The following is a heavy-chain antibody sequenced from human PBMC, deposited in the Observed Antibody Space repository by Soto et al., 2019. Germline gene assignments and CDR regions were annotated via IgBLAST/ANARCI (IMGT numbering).Heavy chain of an antibody. Sequence: PSETLSLTCTVSGGSISSYYWSWIRQPPGKGLEWIGYIYYSGSTNYNPSLKSRVTISVDTSKNQFSLKLSSVTAADTAVYYCASSITIFGVGKYYFVYWGQGTLVTVSS. D-gene: IGHD3-3*01. CDR1: GGSISSYY. CDR3: ASSITIFGVGKYYFVY. V-gene: IGHV4-59*08. CDR2: IYYSGST. J-gene: IGHJ4*02.